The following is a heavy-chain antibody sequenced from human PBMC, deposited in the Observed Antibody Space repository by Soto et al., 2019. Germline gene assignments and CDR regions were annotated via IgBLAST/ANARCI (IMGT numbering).Heavy chain of an antibody. D-gene: IGHD6-6*01. CDR1: GYSFTSYW. CDR2: IDPSDSYT. V-gene: IGHV5-10-1*01. J-gene: IGHJ6*02. Sequence: GESLKISCKGSGYSFTSYWISWVRQMPGKGLEWMGRIDPSDSYTNYSPSFQGHVTISAGKSISTAYLQWSSLKASDTAMYYCASGQLVRGDYYYGMDVWGQGTTVTVSS. CDR3: ASGQLVRGDYYYGMDV.